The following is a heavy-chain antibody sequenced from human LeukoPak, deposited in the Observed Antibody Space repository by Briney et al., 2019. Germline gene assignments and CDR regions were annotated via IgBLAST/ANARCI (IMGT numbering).Heavy chain of an antibody. CDR1: GYTFTSYG. CDR3: ARLCSSTSCGPTGAFDI. J-gene: IGHJ3*02. D-gene: IGHD2-2*01. V-gene: IGHV1-18*01. CDR2: ISAYNGNT. Sequence: ASVKVSCKASGYTFTSYGISWVRQAPGQGLEWMGWISAYNGNTNYAQKFQGRVTMTRNTSISTAYMELSSLRSEDTAVYYCARLCSSTSCGPTGAFDIWGQGTMVTVSS.